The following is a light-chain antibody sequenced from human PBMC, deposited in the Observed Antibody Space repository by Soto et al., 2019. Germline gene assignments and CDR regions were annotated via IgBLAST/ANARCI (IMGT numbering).Light chain of an antibody. CDR1: SSDVGGYNY. CDR3: SSDTSTSAVR. J-gene: IGLJ2*01. CDR2: EVS. Sequence: QSVLAQPASVSGSPGQSITIPCTGTSSDVGGYNYVSWYQQHPGKAPKLMIYEVSNRPSGVSNRFSGSKSGNTASLTISGRQAEDEAYYYCSSDTSTSAVRFGGGTK. V-gene: IGLV2-14*01.